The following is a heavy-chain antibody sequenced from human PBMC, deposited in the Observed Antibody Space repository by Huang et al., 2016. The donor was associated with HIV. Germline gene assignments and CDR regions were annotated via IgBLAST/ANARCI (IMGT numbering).Heavy chain of an antibody. CDR3: VRPKMIDGTPDSSWNYFDS. CDR2: INHRGKS. D-gene: IGHD2-21*01. V-gene: IGHV4-34*02. J-gene: IGHJ4*02. Sequence: QVQLQQWGTGLLKPSETLSLKCAVYGGSFSNFYWGWIRQSPGKGPEWIGEINHRGKSTHNPSLRSRITMSIDTSKSQFYLNLTSVTTADTGVYYCVRPKMIDGTPDSSWNYFDSWGQGTLVIVSS. CDR1: GGSFSNFY.